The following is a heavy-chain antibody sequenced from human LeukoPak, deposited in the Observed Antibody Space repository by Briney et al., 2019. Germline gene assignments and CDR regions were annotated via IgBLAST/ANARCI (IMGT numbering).Heavy chain of an antibody. CDR3: ARDRRSGYDY. Sequence: PGGSLRLSCAASGFTFSSYTMSWVRQAPGKGLEWVSTIGGSASGTFYADSVKGRFTISRDNSKNTLYLQMNSLRAEDTAVYYCARDRRSGYDYWGQGTLVTVSS. D-gene: IGHD5-12*01. V-gene: IGHV3-23*01. CDR2: IGGSASGT. CDR1: GFTFSSYT. J-gene: IGHJ4*02.